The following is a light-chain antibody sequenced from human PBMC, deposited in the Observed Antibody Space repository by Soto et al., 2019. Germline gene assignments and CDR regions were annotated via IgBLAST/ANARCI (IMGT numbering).Light chain of an antibody. J-gene: IGKJ4*01. CDR2: SAS. CDR3: QQNFSNLLS. Sequence: IQLTQSPSSLSASVGDRVTIACRASESISDYLNWYQHKPGEAPKVLVYSASTLRGGGPSRFSGTGSGTEFSLTISSLQPEDVATYYCQQNFSNLLSFSGGTKVEIK. V-gene: IGKV1-39*01. CDR1: ESISDY.